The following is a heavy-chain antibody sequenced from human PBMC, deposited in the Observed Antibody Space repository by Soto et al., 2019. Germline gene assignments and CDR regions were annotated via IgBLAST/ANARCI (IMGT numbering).Heavy chain of an antibody. CDR1: GFTFCRHW. CDR3: ARARLRRNTYFDY. V-gene: IGHV3-7*01. CDR2: IKEDGSEI. D-gene: IGHD2-15*01. J-gene: IGHJ4*02. Sequence: GGSLRLSCAGSGFTFCRHWMTWVRQAPGKGLEWVANIKEDGSEIYYVDSVKGRFTISRDNAKNSVYLQMNSLRAEDTAVYYCARARLRRNTYFDYWGQGTLVTVSS.